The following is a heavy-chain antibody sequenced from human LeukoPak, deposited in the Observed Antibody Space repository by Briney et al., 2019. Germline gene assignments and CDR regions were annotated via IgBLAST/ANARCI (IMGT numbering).Heavy chain of an antibody. D-gene: IGHD6-13*01. CDR1: GFSFSSYA. CDR2: ISGSGGST. CDR3: AKGGSAAGYYFDY. V-gene: IGHV3-23*01. Sequence: PGGSLRLSCVASGFSFSSYAMSWVRQAPGKGLEWVSAISGSGGSTYYADSVKGRFTISRDNSKNTLYLQMNSLRAEDTAVYYCAKGGSAAGYYFDYWGQGTLVTVSS. J-gene: IGHJ4*02.